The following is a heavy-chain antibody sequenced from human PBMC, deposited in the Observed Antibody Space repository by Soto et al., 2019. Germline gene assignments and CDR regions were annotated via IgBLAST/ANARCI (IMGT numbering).Heavy chain of an antibody. Sequence: GGSLRLSCTVSGFAFNNYGINWVRQAPGKGLEWVSSISKSGYTYYSDSVTGRFTISRDNAKNSVSLQMNTLRVEDTAVYYCAREDSIIIPAVSDFWGQGTLVTVSS. CDR3: AREDSIIIPAVSDF. J-gene: IGHJ4*02. CDR2: ISKSGYT. D-gene: IGHD2-2*01. CDR1: GFAFNNYG. V-gene: IGHV3-21*01.